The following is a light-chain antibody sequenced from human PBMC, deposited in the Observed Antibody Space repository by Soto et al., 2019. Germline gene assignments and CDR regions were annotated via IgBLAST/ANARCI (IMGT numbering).Light chain of an antibody. CDR1: QSLNSW. CDR3: QHYIGYSGM. V-gene: IGKV1-5*03. J-gene: IGKJ1*01. Sequence: DIQMTQSPSTLSASVGDRVTITCRASQSLNSWLAWYQHKPWKAPKLLIHKASILASGVPSRFSGSDSGAEFTLTISSLQPDDFATYYCQHYIGYSGMFGQGTKVDIK. CDR2: KAS.